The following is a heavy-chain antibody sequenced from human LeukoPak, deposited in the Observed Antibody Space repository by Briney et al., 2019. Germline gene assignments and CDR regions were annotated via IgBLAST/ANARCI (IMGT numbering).Heavy chain of an antibody. V-gene: IGHV3-23*01. Sequence: GGSLRLSCAASGFTFSSYAMSWVRQAPGKGLEWVSSISGSGGNTYYADSVKGRFTISRDNSKNTLYLQMNSLRAEDTAIYYCARRTSGLMNYWGQGTLVPVSS. CDR1: GFTFSSYA. J-gene: IGHJ4*02. CDR3: ARRTSGLMNY. CDR2: ISGSGGNT. D-gene: IGHD1-1*01.